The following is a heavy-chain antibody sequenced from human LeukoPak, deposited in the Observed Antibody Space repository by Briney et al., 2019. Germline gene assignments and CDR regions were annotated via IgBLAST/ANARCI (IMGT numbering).Heavy chain of an antibody. J-gene: IGHJ4*02. D-gene: IGHD3-9*01. V-gene: IGHV4-4*07. CDR2: MDPKGTT. CDR3: ALALRYFDWLSPFDY. Sequence: SETLSLTCTVSGGSITGYYWNWIRQPAGKGLEWIGRMDPKGTTSYNPSLKSRVTISVDTSKNQFSLKLSSVTAADTAVYYCALALRYFDWLSPFDYWGQGTLVTVSS. CDR1: GGSITGYY.